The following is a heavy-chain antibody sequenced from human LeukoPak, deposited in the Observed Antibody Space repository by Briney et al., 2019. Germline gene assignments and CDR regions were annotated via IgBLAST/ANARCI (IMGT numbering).Heavy chain of an antibody. D-gene: IGHD2-8*01. Sequence: ASVKVFCKASGYTFTGYFVHWVRHAPGQGLELLGWINPHTGGSNYAHKFQGRVTFTRDTSLSTAYMELSRLRSDDTAVYYCARDGVLMVSAILDYSYYWYMNVWGKGTAVTVSS. CDR1: GYTFTGYF. CDR2: INPHTGGS. J-gene: IGHJ6*03. CDR3: ARDGVLMVSAILDYSYYWYMNV. V-gene: IGHV1-2*07.